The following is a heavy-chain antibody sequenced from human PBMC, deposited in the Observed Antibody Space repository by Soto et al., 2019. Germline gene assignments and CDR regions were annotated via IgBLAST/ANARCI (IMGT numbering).Heavy chain of an antibody. V-gene: IGHV3-30-3*01. CDR2: ISYDGSNK. Sequence: QVQLVESGGGVVQPGRSLRLSCAASGFTFSSYAMQWVRQAPGKGLEWVAVISYDGSNKYYADSVKGRFTISRDNSKNTLYLQMNSLRAEDTAVYYCASDREAVAGGHFDYWGQGTLVTVSS. J-gene: IGHJ4*02. CDR3: ASDREAVAGGHFDY. CDR1: GFTFSSYA. D-gene: IGHD6-19*01.